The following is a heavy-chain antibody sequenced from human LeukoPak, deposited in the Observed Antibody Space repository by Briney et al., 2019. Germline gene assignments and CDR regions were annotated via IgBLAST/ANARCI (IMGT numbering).Heavy chain of an antibody. CDR3: AKDKSFAAAGYHFDF. CDR1: GFTFSSCA. Sequence: GGSLRLSRAASGFTFSSCAMHWVRQAPGKGLEWVAVIANDGRDKHHADSVKGRFTISRDNSENTVYLQMNSLRSEDSGVYYCAKDKSFAAAGYHFDFWGQGALITVSS. D-gene: IGHD6-25*01. J-gene: IGHJ4*02. V-gene: IGHV3-30*18. CDR2: IANDGRDK.